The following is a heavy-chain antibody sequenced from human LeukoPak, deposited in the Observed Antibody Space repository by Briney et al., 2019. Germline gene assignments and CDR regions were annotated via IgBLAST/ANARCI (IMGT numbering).Heavy chain of an antibody. CDR3: ATPYSGGYQGLDI. V-gene: IGHV4-39*01. CDR1: GGSISSNKYY. D-gene: IGHD1-26*01. J-gene: IGHJ3*02. CDR2: IYYSGST. Sequence: SEILSPTCTVSGGSISSNKYYWGWIRQPPGKGLEWIGSIYYSGSTYYNPTLKSRVTIFVDTSKNQFSLKLSSVTAADTAVYYCATPYSGGYQGLDIWGQGTMVTVSS.